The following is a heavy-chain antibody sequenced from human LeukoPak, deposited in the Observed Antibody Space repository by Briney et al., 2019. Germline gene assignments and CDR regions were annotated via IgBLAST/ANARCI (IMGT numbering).Heavy chain of an antibody. V-gene: IGHV3-20*01. Sequence: GYADSVKGRFTISRDNAKNSLYLQMNSLRAEDTALYHCARGRIAAAGTRANYYYYYGMDVWGQGTTVTVSS. D-gene: IGHD6-13*01. CDR3: ARGRIAAAGTRANYYYYYGMDV. J-gene: IGHJ6*02.